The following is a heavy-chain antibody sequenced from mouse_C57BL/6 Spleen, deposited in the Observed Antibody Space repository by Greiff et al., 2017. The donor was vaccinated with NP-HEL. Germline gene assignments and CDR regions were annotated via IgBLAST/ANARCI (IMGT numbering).Heavy chain of an antibody. D-gene: IGHD4-1*01. CDR3: AREEGLGVNY. V-gene: IGHV1-26*01. J-gene: IGHJ2*01. CDR1: GYTFTDYC. CDR2: INPNNGGT. Sequence: EVQLQQSGPELVKPGASVKISCKASGYTFTDYCMNWVKQSHGKSLEWIGDINPNNGGTSYNQKFKGKATLTVDKSSSTAYMELRSLTSEDSAVYYCAREEGLGVNYWGQGTTLTVSS.